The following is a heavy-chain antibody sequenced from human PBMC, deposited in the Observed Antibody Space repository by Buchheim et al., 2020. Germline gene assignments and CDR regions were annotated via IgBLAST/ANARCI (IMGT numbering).Heavy chain of an antibody. D-gene: IGHD5-18*01. J-gene: IGHJ6*02. V-gene: IGHV3-30-3*01. CDR3: AAEWIQLWLRYYYYGMDV. CDR1: GFTFSSYA. CDR2: ISYDGSNK. Sequence: QVQLVESGGGVVQPGRSLRLSCAASGFTFSSYAMHWVRQAPGKGLEWVAVISYDGSNKYYAESVKGRFTISRDNSKNKLYLQMNSLRAEDTAVYYCAAEWIQLWLRYYYYGMDVWGQGTT.